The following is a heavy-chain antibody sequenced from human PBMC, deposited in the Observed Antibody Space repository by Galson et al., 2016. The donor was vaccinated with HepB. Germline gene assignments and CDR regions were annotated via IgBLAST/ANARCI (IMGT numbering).Heavy chain of an antibody. CDR2: ISSVSSI. D-gene: IGHD2-2*01. J-gene: IGHJ6*02. CDR1: GFTFSSYS. Sequence: SLRLSCAASGFTFSSYSMNWVRQAPGKGLEWVSYISSVSSIWYADSVKGRLTVSRDNARDSVYLQMNSLRAEDTALYYCARVAAPHQADAMDVWGQGTTVTVSS. CDR3: ARVAAPHQADAMDV. V-gene: IGHV3-48*04.